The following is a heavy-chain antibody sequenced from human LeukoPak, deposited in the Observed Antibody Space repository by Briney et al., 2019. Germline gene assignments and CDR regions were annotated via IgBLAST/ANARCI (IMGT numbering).Heavy chain of an antibody. J-gene: IGHJ6*03. CDR3: AREGAAVTTSGGYYYYYMGV. Sequence: GGSLRLSCAASGFTFSSYGMHWVRQAPGKGLEWVAFIRYDGSNKYYADSVKGRFTISRDNSKNTLYLQMNSLRAEDTAVYYCAREGAAVTTSGGYYYYYMGVWGKGTTVTISS. CDR2: IRYDGSNK. D-gene: IGHD4-17*01. V-gene: IGHV3-30*02. CDR1: GFTFSSYG.